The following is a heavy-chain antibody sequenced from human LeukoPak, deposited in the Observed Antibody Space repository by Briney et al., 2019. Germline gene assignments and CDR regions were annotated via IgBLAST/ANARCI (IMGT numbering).Heavy chain of an antibody. V-gene: IGHV3-7*01. Sequence: GGSLRLSCAASGFTFSSYWMSWVRQAPGKGLEWVANIKQDGSEKYYVDSVKGRFTISRDNAKNSLYLQMNSLRAEDTAVYYCARGLYSTYYYYYMDAWGKGTTVTVSS. CDR1: GFTFSSYW. CDR3: ARGLYSTYYYYYMDA. J-gene: IGHJ6*03. CDR2: IKQDGSEK. D-gene: IGHD6-13*01.